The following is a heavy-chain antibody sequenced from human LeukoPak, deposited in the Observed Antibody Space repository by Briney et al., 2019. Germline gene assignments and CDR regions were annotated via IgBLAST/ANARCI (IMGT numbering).Heavy chain of an antibody. CDR2: ISWDGGST. J-gene: IGHJ6*03. V-gene: IGHV3-43D*03. CDR1: GFTFSSYE. Sequence: PGGSLRLSCAASGFTFSSYEMNWVRQAPGKGLEWVSLISWDGGSTYYADSVKGRFTISRDNSKNSLYLQMNSLRAEDTALYYCAKDSLDYGGNAYYYYYYMDVWGKGTTVTVSS. D-gene: IGHD4-23*01. CDR3: AKDSLDYGGNAYYYYYYMDV.